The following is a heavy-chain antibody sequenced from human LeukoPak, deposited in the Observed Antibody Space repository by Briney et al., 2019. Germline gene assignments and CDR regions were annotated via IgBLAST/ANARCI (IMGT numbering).Heavy chain of an antibody. Sequence: SGPTLVHPTQTLTLSCTFSGFSLSTSGVGVGWIRQPPGKALEWLALIYWDDDKRYSPSLKSRLTITKDTSKNQVVLTMTNMDPVDTATYYCAHRRRGYYDSNGYVDYWGQGTLVTVSS. J-gene: IGHJ4*02. D-gene: IGHD3-22*01. V-gene: IGHV2-5*02. CDR1: GFSLSTSGVG. CDR2: IYWDDDK. CDR3: AHRRRGYYDSNGYVDY.